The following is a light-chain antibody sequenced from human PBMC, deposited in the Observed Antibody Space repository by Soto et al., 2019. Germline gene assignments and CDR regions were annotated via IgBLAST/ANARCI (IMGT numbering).Light chain of an antibody. CDR2: DAS. J-gene: IGKJ5*01. CDR1: QSFRGL. Sequence: VLTQSPVTLSLSPGERATLSCRASQSFRGLLAWYQQKPGQAPRLLIYDASNRATGIPARFSGSGSGTDFTLTISRLEPEDFAVYFCQQYGGSPAITFGQGTRLEIK. V-gene: IGKV3-11*01. CDR3: QQYGGSPAIT.